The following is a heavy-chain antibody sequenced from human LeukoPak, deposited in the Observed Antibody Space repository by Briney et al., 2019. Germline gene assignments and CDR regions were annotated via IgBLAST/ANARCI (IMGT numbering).Heavy chain of an antibody. J-gene: IGHJ4*02. CDR3: AREETARYFDY. CDR2: ISSSSGLI. CDR1: GFSLSDYS. V-gene: IGHV3-11*06. Sequence: GGSLRLSCAASGFSLSDYSMTWIHQALGKGLEWISSISSSSGLITYADSLRGRFTISRDNAKNSLYLHINTLRDEDTAVYYCAREETARYFDYWGQGTLVTVSS. D-gene: IGHD2-21*02.